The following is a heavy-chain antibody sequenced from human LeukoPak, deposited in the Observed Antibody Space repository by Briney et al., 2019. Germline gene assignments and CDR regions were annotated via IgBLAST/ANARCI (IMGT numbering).Heavy chain of an antibody. CDR3: AREGKERITMIDDY. CDR1: GLTFSSYT. V-gene: IGHV3-48*01. J-gene: IGHJ4*02. Sequence: SGGSLRLSCAASGLTFSSYTMNWVRQAPRKGLEWVSYITSSSSTIYYADSVKGRFTISRDNAKNSLYLQMNSLRAEDTAVYYCAREGKERITMIDDYWGQGTLVTVSS. CDR2: ITSSSSTI. D-gene: IGHD3-22*01.